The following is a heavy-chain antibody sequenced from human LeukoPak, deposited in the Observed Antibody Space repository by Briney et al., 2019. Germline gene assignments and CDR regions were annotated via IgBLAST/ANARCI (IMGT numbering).Heavy chain of an antibody. CDR2: ISAYNGDT. D-gene: IGHD1-20*01. CDR3: AKTNYNWNAYFDC. J-gene: IGHJ4*02. Sequence: ASVKVAYNPSGYTFTSYGISWVRQAPGQGLEWMGWISAYNGDTNYAQKLQGRVTMTTDTSTSTAYMELRSLRSDDTAVYYCAKTNYNWNAYFDCWGQRTRLIVFS. CDR1: GYTFTSYG. V-gene: IGHV1-18*01.